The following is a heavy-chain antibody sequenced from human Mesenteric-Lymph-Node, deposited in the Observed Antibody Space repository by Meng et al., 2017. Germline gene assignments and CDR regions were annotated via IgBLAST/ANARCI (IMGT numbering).Heavy chain of an antibody. CDR2: ISSSGSTI. CDR1: GFTFSDYY. V-gene: IGHV3-11*04. J-gene: IGHJ4*02. Sequence: GESLKISCAASGFTFSDYYMSWIRQAPGKGLEWVSYISSSGSTIYYADSVKGRFTVSRDNAKNSLYLQMNSLRAEDTAVYYCARDRPYSSSSDYFDLWGQGTPVTVSS. CDR3: ARDRPYSSSSDYFDL. D-gene: IGHD6-13*01.